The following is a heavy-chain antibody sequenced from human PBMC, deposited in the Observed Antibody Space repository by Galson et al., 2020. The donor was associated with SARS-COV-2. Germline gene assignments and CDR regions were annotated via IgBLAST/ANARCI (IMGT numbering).Heavy chain of an antibody. CDR1: GFTFDDYA. V-gene: IGHV3-9*01. Sequence: GGSLRLSCAASGFTFDDYAMHWVRPAPGKGLEWVSGISWNSGSIGYADSVKGRFTISRDNAKNSLYLQMNSLRAEDTALYYCAKLTHGPTSDYWGQGTLVTVSS. CDR2: ISWNSGSI. J-gene: IGHJ4*02. D-gene: IGHD3-9*01. CDR3: AKLTHGPTSDY.